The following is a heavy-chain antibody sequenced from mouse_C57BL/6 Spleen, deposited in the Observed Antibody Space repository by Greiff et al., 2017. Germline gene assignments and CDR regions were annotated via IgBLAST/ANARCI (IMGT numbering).Heavy chain of an antibody. V-gene: IGHV5-17*01. D-gene: IGHD5-1*01. CDR2: ISSGSSTI. CDR1: GFTFSDYG. J-gene: IGHJ4*01. Sequence: EVKVVESGGGLVKPGGSLTLSCAASGFTFSDYGMHWVRQAPEKGLEWVAYISSGSSTIYYADTVKGRFTISRDNAKNTLFLQMTSLRSEDTAMYYCARRSTYGDYYAMDYWGQGTSVTVSS. CDR3: ARRSTYGDYYAMDY.